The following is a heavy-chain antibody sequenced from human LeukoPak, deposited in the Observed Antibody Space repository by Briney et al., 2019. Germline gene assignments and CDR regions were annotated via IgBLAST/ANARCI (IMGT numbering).Heavy chain of an antibody. D-gene: IGHD6-19*01. Sequence: GGSLRLSCAASGFSFSDYEMNWVRQAPGKGLEWVLHISTSGNIIHYADSVKGRFTISRDNAKNSLYLQMNSLRAEDMALYYCAKDSYPKQWLDGWFDPWGQGTLVTVSS. CDR2: ISTSGNII. CDR3: AKDSYPKQWLDGWFDP. CDR1: GFSFSDYE. V-gene: IGHV3-48*03. J-gene: IGHJ5*02.